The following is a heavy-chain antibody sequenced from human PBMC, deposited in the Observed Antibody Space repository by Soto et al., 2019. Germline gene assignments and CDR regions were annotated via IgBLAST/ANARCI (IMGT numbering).Heavy chain of an antibody. CDR2: INPNGGST. V-gene: IGHV1-46*01. CDR1: GYIFTNYY. CDR3: ARGLYLVDQ. Sequence: QVQLVQSGAEVKKPGASVNISCKASGYIFTNYYIHWVRQAPGQGLEWMGIINPNGGSTNYAQKFQGRITLTRDTSTSTVYMDLSSLRSEDTAVYYCARGLYLVDQWGQGTLVTVSS. J-gene: IGHJ5*02. D-gene: IGHD2-21*01.